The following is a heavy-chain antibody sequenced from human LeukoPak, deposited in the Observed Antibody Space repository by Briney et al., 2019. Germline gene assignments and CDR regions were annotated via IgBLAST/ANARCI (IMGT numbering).Heavy chain of an antibody. Sequence: ASVKVSCKASGYTFTSYGISWVRQAPGQGLEWMGWISAYNGNTNYAQKLQGRVTMTTDTSTSTAYMELRSLRSDDTAVYYCATCSGGGCYYYYYYMDVWGKGTTVTVSS. CDR2: ISAYNGNT. CDR1: GYTFTSYG. CDR3: ATCSGGGCYYYYYYMDV. J-gene: IGHJ6*03. V-gene: IGHV1-18*01. D-gene: IGHD2-15*01.